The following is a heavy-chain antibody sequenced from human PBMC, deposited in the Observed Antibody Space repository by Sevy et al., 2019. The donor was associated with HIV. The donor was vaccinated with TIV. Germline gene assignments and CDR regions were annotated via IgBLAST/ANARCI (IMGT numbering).Heavy chain of an antibody. CDR3: ATTKDYYDCSGSPFDY. V-gene: IGHV1-24*01. CDR1: GYTLTQLS. D-gene: IGHD3-22*01. CDR2: FDPEDRET. J-gene: IGHJ4*02. Sequence: ASVKVSCKVSGYTLTQLSMHWVRQAPGKGLEWMGSFDPEDRETLYAQNFQGRVTMTEDTSTDTAYMALSSLRSEVTAIYYCATTKDYYDCSGSPFDYWGQGTLVIVSS.